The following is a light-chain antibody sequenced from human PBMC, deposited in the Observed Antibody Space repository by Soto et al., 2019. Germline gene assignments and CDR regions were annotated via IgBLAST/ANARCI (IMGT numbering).Light chain of an antibody. V-gene: IGLV2-23*01. J-gene: IGLJ2*01. CDR1: SSDVGNYNL. CDR2: EGS. Sequence: QSVLTQPASMSGSPGQSITISCTGTSSDVGNYNLVSWYQQHPGKAPKLMIYEGSKRPSGISNRFSGSKSGNTASLTVSGLQAEDEADYYCCSYAGGSTWVFGGGTKLTVL. CDR3: CSYAGGSTWV.